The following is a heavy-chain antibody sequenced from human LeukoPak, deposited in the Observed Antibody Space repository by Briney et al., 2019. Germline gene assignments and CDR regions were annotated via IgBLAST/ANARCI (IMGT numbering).Heavy chain of an antibody. CDR2: MNPNSGNT. J-gene: IGHJ4*02. CDR1: GYTFTSYD. D-gene: IGHD3-3*01. CDR3: ARETGNYDFSHYFDY. V-gene: IGHV1-8*03. Sequence: ASVKVSCKASGYTFTSYDINWVRQATGQGLEWMGWMNPNSGNTGYAQKFQGRVTITTDESTSTAYMELSSLRSEDTAVYYCARETGNYDFSHYFDYWGQGTLVTVSS.